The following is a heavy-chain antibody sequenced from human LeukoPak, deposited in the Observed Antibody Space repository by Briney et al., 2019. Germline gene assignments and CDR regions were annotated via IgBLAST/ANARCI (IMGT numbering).Heavy chain of an antibody. J-gene: IGHJ4*02. Sequence: PSETLSLTCTVSGGSISSYYWSWLRQPPGKGLEWIGSIYYTGSTNYNPSLKSRVTISVDTSKNQFSLKLSSVTAADTAVYYCARHQGYSGRYVDYWGQGTLVTVSS. CDR2: IYYTGST. V-gene: IGHV4-59*08. CDR3: ARHQGYSGRYVDY. D-gene: IGHD5-12*01. CDR1: GGSISSYY.